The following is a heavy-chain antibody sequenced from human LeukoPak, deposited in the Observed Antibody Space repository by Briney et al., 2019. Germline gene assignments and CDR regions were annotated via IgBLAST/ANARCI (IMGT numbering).Heavy chain of an antibody. CDR1: GGSISSSNW. CDR2: IYHSGST. Sequence: SGTLSLTCAVSGGSISSSNWWSWVRQPPGKGLEWIGEIYHSGSTNYNPSLKSRVTISVDKSKNQFSLKLSSVTAADTAVYYCASAQRGQQLVRDYYYGMDVWGQGTTVTVSS. CDR3: ASAQRGQQLVRDYYYGMDV. J-gene: IGHJ6*02. V-gene: IGHV4-4*02. D-gene: IGHD6-13*01.